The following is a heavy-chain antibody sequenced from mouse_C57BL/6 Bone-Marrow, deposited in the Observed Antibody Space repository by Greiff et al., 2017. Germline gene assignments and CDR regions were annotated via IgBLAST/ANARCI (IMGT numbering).Heavy chain of an antibody. CDR3: ARRYSNYRYAMDY. CDR1: GYTFTSYW. D-gene: IGHD2-5*01. J-gene: IGHJ4*01. CDR2: IYPGSGST. V-gene: IGHV1-55*01. Sequence: QVQLQQPGAELVKPGASVKMSCKASGYTFTSYWITWVKQRPGQGLEWIGDIYPGSGSTNYNEKFKSQATLTVDTSSSTAYMQRSSLTSEDSAVYYCARRYSNYRYAMDYWGKGTSVTVSS.